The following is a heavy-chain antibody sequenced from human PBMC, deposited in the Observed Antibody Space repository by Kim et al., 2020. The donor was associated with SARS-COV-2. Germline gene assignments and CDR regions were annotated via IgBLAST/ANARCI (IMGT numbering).Heavy chain of an antibody. Sequence: GGSLRLSCAASGFTFSDYYMSWIRQAPGKGLEWVSYISSSGSTIYYADSVKGRFTISRDNAKNSLYLQMNSLRAEDTAVYYCASQLLPRITMVRGVEVDDYWGQGTLVTVSS. CDR1: GFTFSDYY. CDR3: ASQLLPRITMVRGVEVDDY. V-gene: IGHV3-11*04. J-gene: IGHJ4*02. CDR2: ISSSGSTI. D-gene: IGHD3-10*01.